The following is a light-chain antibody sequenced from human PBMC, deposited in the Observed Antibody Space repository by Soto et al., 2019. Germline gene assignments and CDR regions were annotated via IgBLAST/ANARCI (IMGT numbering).Light chain of an antibody. CDR1: QSVSSY. V-gene: IGKV3-11*01. CDR3: QQRINWPKWT. J-gene: IGKJ1*01. CDR2: DAS. Sequence: EIVLTQSPATLSLSPGERATLSCRASQSVSSYLAWYQQKPGQAPRLLIYDASNRATGIPARFSGSGSGTDFTLTITSLKPEDFAVYYCQQRINWPKWTFGQGTKVEIK.